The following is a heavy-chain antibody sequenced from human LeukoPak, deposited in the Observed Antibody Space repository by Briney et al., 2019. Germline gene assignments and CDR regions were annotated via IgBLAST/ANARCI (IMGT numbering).Heavy chain of an antibody. CDR2: INPNSGGT. CDR3: ARPASRYSSSSEFDY. J-gene: IGHJ4*02. Sequence: AAVKVSCKASGYTFTGYYMHRVRQAPGQGLEWMGWINPNSGGTNYAQKFQGRVTMTRDTSISTAYMELSRLRSDDTAVYYCARPASRYSSSSEFDYWGQGTLVTVSS. V-gene: IGHV1-2*02. D-gene: IGHD6-6*01. CDR1: GYTFTGYY.